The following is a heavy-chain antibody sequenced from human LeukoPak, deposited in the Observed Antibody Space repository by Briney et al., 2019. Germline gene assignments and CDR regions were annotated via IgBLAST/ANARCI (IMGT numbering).Heavy chain of an antibody. CDR1: GGSISSSSYY. J-gene: IGHJ4*02. V-gene: IGHV4-39*01. D-gene: IGHD6-19*01. Sequence: TASETLSLTCTVSGGSISSSSYYWGWIRQSPGKGLEWIGSIFYSGSTYYNPSLKSRVTISIDTSENQFSLKLSSVTAADTAVYYCATTPALVVAGTLDPKEWGQGTLVTVSS. CDR2: IFYSGST. CDR3: ATTPALVVAGTLDPKE.